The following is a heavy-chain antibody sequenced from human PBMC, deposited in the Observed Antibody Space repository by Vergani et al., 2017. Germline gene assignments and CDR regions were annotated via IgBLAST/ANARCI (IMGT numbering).Heavy chain of an antibody. J-gene: IGHJ1*01. V-gene: IGHV3-23*01. CDR3: TTEWGLYDLHGEYFQY. D-gene: IGHD1-26*01. CDR2: ISSGGGDI. CDR1: GFTFDTYT. Sequence: EVQLLESGGGLVQPGGSRRLSCAGAGFTFDTYTMAYVRQAPGKGLEWVATISSGGGDIFYADSVKGRFTISRDNSKNTLFLQMNSLKDEDTAVYYCTTEWGLYDLHGEYFQYRGRGTLVSVSS.